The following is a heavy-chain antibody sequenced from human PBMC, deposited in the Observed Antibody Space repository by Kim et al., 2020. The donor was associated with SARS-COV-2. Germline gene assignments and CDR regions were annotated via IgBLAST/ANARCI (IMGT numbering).Heavy chain of an antibody. CDR3: ARTFSSTAGF. D-gene: IGHD4-17*01. Sequence: TIYYADSGKGRFTISRDNAKNSLYLQMNSLRAGDTAVYYCARTFSSTAGFWGQGTLVTVSS. J-gene: IGHJ4*02. V-gene: IGHV3-11*01. CDR2: TI.